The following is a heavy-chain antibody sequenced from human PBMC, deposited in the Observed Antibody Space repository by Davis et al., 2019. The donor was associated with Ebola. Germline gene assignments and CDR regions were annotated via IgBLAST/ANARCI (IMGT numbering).Heavy chain of an antibody. J-gene: IGHJ4*02. CDR1: GFTFSSYA. Sequence: GESLKISCAASGFTFSSYAMSWVRQAPGKGLEWVSAISGSGGSTYYADSVKGRFTISRDNSKNTLYLQMNSLRAEDTAVYYCAKVGIIGYCSGGSCYLDYWGQGTLVTVSS. CDR2: ISGSGGST. V-gene: IGHV3-23*01. D-gene: IGHD2-15*01. CDR3: AKVGIIGYCSGGSCYLDY.